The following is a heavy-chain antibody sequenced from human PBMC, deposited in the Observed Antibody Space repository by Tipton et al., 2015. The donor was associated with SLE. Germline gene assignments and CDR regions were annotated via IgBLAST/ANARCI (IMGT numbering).Heavy chain of an antibody. D-gene: IGHD5-18*01. CDR1: GGSISSYY. CDR3: ARVHGYSYGYWFDP. CDR2: IYYSGST. J-gene: IGHJ5*02. Sequence: TLSLTCTVSGGSISSYYWSWIRQPPGKGLEWIGYIYYSGSTNYNPSLKSRVTISVDTSKNQFSLKLSSVTAADTAVYYCARVHGYSYGYWFDPRRQATLVTVTT. V-gene: IGHV4-59*01.